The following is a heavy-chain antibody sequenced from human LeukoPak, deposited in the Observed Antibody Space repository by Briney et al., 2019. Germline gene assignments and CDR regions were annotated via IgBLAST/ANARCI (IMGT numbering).Heavy chain of an antibody. CDR1: GFTFSSYS. V-gene: IGHV3-21*01. D-gene: IGHD3-16*02. Sequence: GGSLRLSCAASGFTFSSYSMNWVRQAPGKGLEWVSSISSSSSYIYYADSVKGRFTISRDNAKNSLYLQMNSLRAEDTAVYYCARGRIEEGVITFGGVIVDFDYWGQGTLVTVSS. J-gene: IGHJ4*02. CDR2: ISSSSSYI. CDR3: ARGRIEEGVITFGGVIVDFDY.